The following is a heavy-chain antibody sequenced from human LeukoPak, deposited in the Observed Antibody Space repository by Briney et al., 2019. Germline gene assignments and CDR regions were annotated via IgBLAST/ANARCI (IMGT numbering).Heavy chain of an antibody. V-gene: IGHV3-21*01. J-gene: IGHJ4*02. CDR2: ISSNSSYI. Sequence: GGSLRLSCAASGFTFSSYSMNWVRQAPGKGLEWVSSISSNSSYIYYADSVKGRFTISRDNAKNSLYLQMNSLRAEDTAVYYCARAKTYYGSGSYSGFDYWGQGTLVTVSS. CDR1: GFTFSSYS. CDR3: ARAKTYYGSGSYSGFDY. D-gene: IGHD3-10*01.